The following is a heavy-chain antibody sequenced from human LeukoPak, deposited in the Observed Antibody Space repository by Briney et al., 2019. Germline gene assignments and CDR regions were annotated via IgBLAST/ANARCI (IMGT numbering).Heavy chain of an antibody. J-gene: IGHJ5*02. CDR3: ARYKTVTTSLDR. D-gene: IGHD4-17*01. Sequence: GGSLRLSCAASGFTFNSFVMHWVRQAPGKGLEWVGVIWYDGSNKYYADSMKGRFSISRDNSKNTLYLQMSSLSADNAAVYYCARYKTVTTSLDRWGQGTLVSVCS. V-gene: IGHV3-33*01. CDR2: IWYDGSNK. CDR1: GFTFNSFV.